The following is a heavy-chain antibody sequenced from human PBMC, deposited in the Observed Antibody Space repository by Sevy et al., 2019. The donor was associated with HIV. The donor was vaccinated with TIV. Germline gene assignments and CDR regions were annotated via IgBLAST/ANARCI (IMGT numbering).Heavy chain of an antibody. CDR2: IIPIFGTA. D-gene: IGHD2-2*01. Sequence: ASVKVSCKASGGTFSKYAITWVRQAPGQGLEWMGGIIPIFGTANYTQRFQGRVTITADESTSTAYMELSSLRSEDTAVYYCARDRGFSSTSEYGMDVWGQGTTVTVSS. V-gene: IGHV1-69*13. J-gene: IGHJ6*02. CDR1: GGTFSKYA. CDR3: ARDRGFSSTSEYGMDV.